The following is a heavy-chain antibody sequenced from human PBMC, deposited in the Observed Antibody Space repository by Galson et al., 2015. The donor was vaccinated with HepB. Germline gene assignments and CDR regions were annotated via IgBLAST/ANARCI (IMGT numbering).Heavy chain of an antibody. CDR2: ISYDGSNK. CDR1: GFTFSSYG. Sequence: SLRLSCAASGFTFSSYGMHWVRQAPGKGLEWVAVISYDGSNKYYADSVKGRFTISRDNSKNTLYLQMNSLRAEDTAVYYCAKDHGGSYRAIDYWGQGTLVTVSS. V-gene: IGHV3-30*18. J-gene: IGHJ4*02. CDR3: AKDHGGSYRAIDY. D-gene: IGHD1-26*01.